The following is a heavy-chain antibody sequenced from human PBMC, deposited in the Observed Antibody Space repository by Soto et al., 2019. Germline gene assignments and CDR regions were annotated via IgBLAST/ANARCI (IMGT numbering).Heavy chain of an antibody. V-gene: IGHV1-69*04. CDR3: AREIVVVVAASFDP. CDR2: IIPILGIA. J-gene: IGHJ5*02. D-gene: IGHD2-15*01. CDR1: GGTFSSYT. Sequence: SVKVSCKASGGTFSSYTISWVRQAPGQGLEWMGRIIPILGIANYAQKFQGRVTITADKSTSTAYMELSSLRSEDTAVCYCAREIVVVVAASFDPWGQGTLVTVSS.